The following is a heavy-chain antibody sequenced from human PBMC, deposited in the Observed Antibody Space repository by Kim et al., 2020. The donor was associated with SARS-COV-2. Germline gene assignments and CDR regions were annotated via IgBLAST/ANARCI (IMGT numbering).Heavy chain of an antibody. J-gene: IGHJ3*02. D-gene: IGHD1-1*01. CDR3: ARALTGTGAFDI. Sequence: YAAAGRGRFTIARDSSKNTLCLQMNSLRAEDTALYYCARALTGTGAFDIWGQGTMVTVSS. V-gene: IGHV3-33*01.